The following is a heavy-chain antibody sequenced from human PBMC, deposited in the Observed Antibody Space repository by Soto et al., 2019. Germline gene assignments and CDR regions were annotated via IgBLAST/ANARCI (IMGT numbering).Heavy chain of an antibody. V-gene: IGHV1-46*01. CDR2: INPSGGST. Sequence: ASVKVSCKASGYTFTSYYMHWVRQAPGQGLEWMGIINPSGGSTSYAQKFQGRVTMTRDTSTSTVYMELSSLRSEDTAVYYCATPARRPDYYYYGMDVWGQGTTVTVSS. D-gene: IGHD6-6*01. CDR1: GYTFTSYY. CDR3: ATPARRPDYYYYGMDV. J-gene: IGHJ6*02.